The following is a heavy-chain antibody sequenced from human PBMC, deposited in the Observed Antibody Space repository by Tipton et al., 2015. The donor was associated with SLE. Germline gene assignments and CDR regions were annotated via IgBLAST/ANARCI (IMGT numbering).Heavy chain of an antibody. Sequence: TLSLTCTVSGGSISSGDFYWSWIRQPPGKGLEWIGDIQFSGSTYYNPSLKSRITISVDTSKNQFSLKLSSVTAADTAVYYCARGGLGRGSGWSGAFAPWGQGTRVSGSS. D-gene: IGHD6-19*01. V-gene: IGHV4-30-4*01. J-gene: IGHJ5*02. CDR1: GGSISSGDFY. CDR3: ARGGLGRGSGWSGAFAP. CDR2: IQFSGST.